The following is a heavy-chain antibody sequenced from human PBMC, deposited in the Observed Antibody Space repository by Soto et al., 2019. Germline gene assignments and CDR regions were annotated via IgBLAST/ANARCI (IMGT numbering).Heavy chain of an antibody. CDR1: GFTFSNAW. CDR3: TTDSLPAAGNYYYYYGMDV. J-gene: IGHJ6*02. Sequence: GGSLRLSCAASGFTFSNAWMNWVRQAPGKGLEWVGRIKSKTDGGTTDYAAPGKGRFTISRDDSKNTLYLQMNSLKTEDTAVYYCTTDSLPAAGNYYYYYGMDVWGQGTTVTVSS. V-gene: IGHV3-15*07. CDR2: IKSKTDGGTT. D-gene: IGHD6-13*01.